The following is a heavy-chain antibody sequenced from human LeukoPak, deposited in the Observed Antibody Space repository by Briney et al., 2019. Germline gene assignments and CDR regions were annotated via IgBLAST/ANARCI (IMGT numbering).Heavy chain of an antibody. V-gene: IGHV3-11*04. J-gene: IGHJ4*02. CDR1: GFTFSDYY. D-gene: IGHD3-22*01. CDR2: ISSSGSTI. CDR3: ARDLWGYDSSGYGLPLDY. Sequence: GGSLRLSCAASGFTFSDYYMSWIRQAPGKGLEWVSYISSSGSTIYYADSAKGRFTISRDNAKNSLYLQMNSLRAEDTAVYYCARDLWGYDSSGYGLPLDYWGQGTLVTVSS.